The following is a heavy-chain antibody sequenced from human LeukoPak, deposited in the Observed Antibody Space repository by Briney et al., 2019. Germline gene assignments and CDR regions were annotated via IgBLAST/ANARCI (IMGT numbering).Heavy chain of an antibody. D-gene: IGHD1-7*01. CDR3: ARDKLELTRSWFDP. CDR1: GYTFAGYY. Sequence: GASVKVSCKASGYTFAGYYMHWVRQAPGQGLEWVGWINPNSGGTNYAQKFQGRVTMTRDTSISTAYMELSRLRSDDTAVYYCARDKLELTRSWFDPWGQGTLVTVSS. V-gene: IGHV1-2*02. CDR2: INPNSGGT. J-gene: IGHJ5*02.